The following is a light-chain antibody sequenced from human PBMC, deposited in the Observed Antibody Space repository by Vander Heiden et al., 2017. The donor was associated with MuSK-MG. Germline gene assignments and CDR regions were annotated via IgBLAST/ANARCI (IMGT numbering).Light chain of an antibody. CDR1: QDISNY. CDR2: DAS. CDR3: QQYDSLPFT. Sequence: DIHMTQSPSSLSASVGDRVTITFQASQDISNYLTWYRQKPGKAPELLIYDASNLEAGVPSRFSGSASGTDFTFTISSLQPEDIAIYYCQQYDSLPFTFGHGTKVXVK. V-gene: IGKV1-33*01. J-gene: IGKJ3*01.